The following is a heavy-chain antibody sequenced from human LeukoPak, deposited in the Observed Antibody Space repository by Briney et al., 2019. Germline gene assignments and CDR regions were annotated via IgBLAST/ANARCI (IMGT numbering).Heavy chain of an antibody. V-gene: IGHV3-30*03. CDR3: ATHRYGSSGWFEEYYFDY. CDR1: GFTFSSYG. D-gene: IGHD6-19*01. Sequence: GGSLRLSCAASGFTFSSYGMHWVRQAPGKGLEWVAVISYDGSNKYYADSVKGRFTISRDNSKNTLYLQMNSLRAEDTAVYYCATHRYGSSGWFEEYYFDYWGQGTLVTVSS. CDR2: ISYDGSNK. J-gene: IGHJ4*02.